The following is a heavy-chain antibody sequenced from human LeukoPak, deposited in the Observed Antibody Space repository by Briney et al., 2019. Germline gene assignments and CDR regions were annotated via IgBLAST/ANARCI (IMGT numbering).Heavy chain of an antibody. J-gene: IGHJ4*02. V-gene: IGHV3-11*04. CDR3: ATVQFLEWLPD. CDR2: ISTRGTTI. CDR1: GFTFSDYY. Sequence: GGSLRLSCAASGFTFSDYYMSWIRQAPGKGLEWISYISTRGTTIYYADSVRGRFTISRDNAKNSLFLQMNSLTTEDTAVYYCATVQFLEWLPDWGQGTLVAVS. D-gene: IGHD3-3*01.